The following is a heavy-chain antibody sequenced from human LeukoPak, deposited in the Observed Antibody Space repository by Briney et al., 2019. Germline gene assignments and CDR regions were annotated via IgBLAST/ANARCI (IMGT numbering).Heavy chain of an antibody. CDR1: GYTFTSYG. CDR3: ARDRSEGNRVPAASDY. D-gene: IGHD2-2*01. J-gene: IGHJ4*02. CDR2: ISAYNGNT. Sequence: ASVKVSCKASGYTFTSYGISWVRQAPGQGLEWMGWISAYNGNTNYAQKLQGRVTMTTDTSTSTAYMELGSLRSDDTAVYYCARDRSEGNRVPAASDYWGQGTLVTVSS. V-gene: IGHV1-18*04.